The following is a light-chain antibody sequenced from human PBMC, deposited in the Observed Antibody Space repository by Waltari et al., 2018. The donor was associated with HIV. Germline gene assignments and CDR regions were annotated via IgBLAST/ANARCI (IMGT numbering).Light chain of an antibody. Sequence: QSVLTQPPSVSGAPGQRVSISSTGSSSNLGAGFDVHWYQRIPGTAPTLLIYENTPRPSGVPARCSGSKSGASSSLAIPGLHAEDEASYYCQSYDSGGSGSAVFGGGTKLTVL. J-gene: IGLJ2*01. V-gene: IGLV1-40*01. CDR3: QSYDSGGSGSAV. CDR1: SSNLGAGFD. CDR2: ENT.